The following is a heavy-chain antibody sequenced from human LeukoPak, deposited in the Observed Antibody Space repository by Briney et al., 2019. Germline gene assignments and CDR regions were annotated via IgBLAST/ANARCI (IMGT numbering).Heavy chain of an antibody. D-gene: IGHD4-23*01. CDR2: INPNSGGT. V-gene: IGHV1-2*02. Sequence: GASVKVSCKASGYTFTGYYMHWVRQAPGQGLEWMGWINPNSGGTNYAQKFQGRVTMTRDTSISTAYMELSRLRSDDTAVYYCARDLLAPHYGGNSGGDYWGQGTLVTVSS. CDR3: ARDLLAPHYGGNSGGDY. J-gene: IGHJ4*02. CDR1: GYTFTGYY.